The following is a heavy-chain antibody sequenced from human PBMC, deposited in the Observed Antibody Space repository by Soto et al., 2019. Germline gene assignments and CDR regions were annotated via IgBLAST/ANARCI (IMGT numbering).Heavy chain of an antibody. CDR2: IYDSGST. J-gene: IGHJ5*02. V-gene: IGHV4-31*03. Sequence: QVQLQESGPGLVKPSQTLSLTCTVSGGSISSSGYYWSWIRQHPGKGLEWIGYIYDSGSTYYNPSLKSRGTISVDTSKNQFSLELSSVTAADTAVYYCAREEGGGYDHRWFDPWGQGNLVTVSS. CDR1: GGSISSSGYY. D-gene: IGHD5-12*01. CDR3: AREEGGGYDHRWFDP.